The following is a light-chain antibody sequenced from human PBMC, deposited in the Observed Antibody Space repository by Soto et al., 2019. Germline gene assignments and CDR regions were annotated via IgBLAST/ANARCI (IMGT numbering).Light chain of an antibody. Sequence: EMVLTQSPGTLSLSPGERATLSCRAGQSVSSNYLAWYQRRPGQAPRLLIYGSSTRATGIPDSFSGSGSGTDFTLTISRLEHEDLAAYYCQQYGRSPWTVGEGNKVELQ. CDR3: QQYGRSPWT. CDR1: QSVSSNY. V-gene: IGKV3-20*01. J-gene: IGKJ1*01. CDR2: GSS.